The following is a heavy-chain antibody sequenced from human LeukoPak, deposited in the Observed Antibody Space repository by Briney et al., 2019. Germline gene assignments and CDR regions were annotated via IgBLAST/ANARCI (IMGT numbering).Heavy chain of an antibody. V-gene: IGHV3-30*18. CDR1: GFTFRSYG. D-gene: IGHD2-2*01. J-gene: IGHJ4*02. Sequence: PGRSLRLSCEAAGFTFRSYGMHWVRQAPNKGLEWVAVISYDGSNKYYAASVKGRFTISRDNSKNTLYLQMNSLRAEDTAVYYCAKGYCSSTSCRLFDYWGQGTLVTVSS. CDR3: AKGYCSSTSCRLFDY. CDR2: ISYDGSNK.